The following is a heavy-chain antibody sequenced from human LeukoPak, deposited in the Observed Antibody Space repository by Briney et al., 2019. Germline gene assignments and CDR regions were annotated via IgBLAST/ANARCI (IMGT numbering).Heavy chain of an antibody. J-gene: IGHJ3*02. V-gene: IGHV3-53*01. CDR1: GFTVSSTY. D-gene: IGHD3-3*01. Sequence: QPGGSLRLSCAASGFTVSSTYMTWVRQAPGKGLEWVSVIYPGGSALYADSVKGRFTISRDISRNTVYLQINSLRAEDTAVYYCAKDRRSGLGHAFDIWGQGTMVTVSS. CDR2: IYPGGSA. CDR3: AKDRRSGLGHAFDI.